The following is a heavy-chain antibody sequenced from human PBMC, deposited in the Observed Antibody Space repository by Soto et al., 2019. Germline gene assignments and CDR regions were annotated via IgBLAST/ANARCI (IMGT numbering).Heavy chain of an antibody. D-gene: IGHD1-26*01. V-gene: IGHV3-66*01. CDR2: IYSGGST. CDR1: GFTVSNNY. J-gene: IGHJ4*02. CDR3: AGYRRKGD. Sequence: LVESGGGLVQPGGSLRLSCAASGFTVSNNYMSWVRQAPGKGLEWVSLIYSGGSTHYADSVKGRFTISRDNSKNTLYLQMSSLRVEDTAVYYCAGYRRKGDWGQGTLVPVSS.